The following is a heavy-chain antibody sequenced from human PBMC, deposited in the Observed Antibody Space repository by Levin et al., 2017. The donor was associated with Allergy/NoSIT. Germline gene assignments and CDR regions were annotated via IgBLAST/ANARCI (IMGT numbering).Heavy chain of an antibody. CDR3: ASPSSLDSSGYYTWVSETTWSYYYGMDV. D-gene: IGHD3-22*01. J-gene: IGHJ6*02. V-gene: IGHV1-69*01. CDR2: IIPIFGTA. CDR1: GGTFSSYA. Sequence: KISCKASGGTFSSYAISWVRQAPGQGLEWMGGIIPIFGTANYAQKFQGRVTITADESTSTAYMELSSLRSEDTAVYYCASPSSLDSSGYYTWVSETTWSYYYGMDVWGQGTTVTVSS.